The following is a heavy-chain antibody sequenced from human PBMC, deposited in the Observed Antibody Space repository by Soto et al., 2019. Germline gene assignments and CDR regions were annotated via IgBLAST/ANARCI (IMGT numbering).Heavy chain of an antibody. CDR1: GGSTSSYH. CDR2: IYYSGST. V-gene: IGHV4-59*12. D-gene: IGHD3-3*01. CDR3: ARGAREGLDFWRGSYGMDV. J-gene: IGHJ6*02. Sequence: PSETLSLTCTVSGGSTSSYHWSWIRQPPGKGLEWIGYIYYSGSTNYNPSLKSRVTISIDTSKNQFSLKLSSVTAADTAVYYCARGAREGLDFWRGSYGMDVWGQGTSVT.